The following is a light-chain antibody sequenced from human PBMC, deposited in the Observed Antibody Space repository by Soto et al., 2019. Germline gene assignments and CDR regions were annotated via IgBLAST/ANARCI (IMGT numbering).Light chain of an antibody. Sequence: EVVMTQYPATLSLSPGERVTLSCRASQTVYSNLAWFQQRPGQPPRLLIYSASTRATGVAARFSGSGSGTEFTLTISSLKSEDGSVYDCQQHNKWTHSFGQGTKVDIK. CDR2: SAS. J-gene: IGKJ2*03. CDR3: QQHNKWTHS. V-gene: IGKV3D-15*01. CDR1: QTVYSN.